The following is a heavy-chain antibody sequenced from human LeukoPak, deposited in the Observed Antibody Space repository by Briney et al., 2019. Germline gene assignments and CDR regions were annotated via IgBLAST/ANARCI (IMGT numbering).Heavy chain of an antibody. J-gene: IGHJ4*02. D-gene: IGHD6-19*01. Sequence: SETLSLTCAVSGGSISSSNWWSWVRQPPGKGLEWIGETYHSGSTNYDPSLKSRVTISVDKSKNQFSLKLSSVTAADTAVYYCASLVAVAEGPFDYWGQGTLVAVSS. V-gene: IGHV4-4*02. CDR1: GGSISSSNW. CDR2: TYHSGST. CDR3: ASLVAVAEGPFDY.